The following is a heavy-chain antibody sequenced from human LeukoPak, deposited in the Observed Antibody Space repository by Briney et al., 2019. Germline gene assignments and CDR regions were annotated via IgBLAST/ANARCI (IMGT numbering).Heavy chain of an antibody. Sequence: KPSETLSLTCPVSGGSFSNYYWSWIRRPAGKGLEWIGRIYTSGSTNYNPSVKSRVTMSVDTSNNQFSLKLTSVTAADTAVYYCARQPPQYYGMDVWGQGTTVTVSS. V-gene: IGHV4-4*07. J-gene: IGHJ6*02. CDR3: ARQPPQYYGMDV. CDR2: IYTSGST. D-gene: IGHD1-14*01. CDR1: GGSFSNYY.